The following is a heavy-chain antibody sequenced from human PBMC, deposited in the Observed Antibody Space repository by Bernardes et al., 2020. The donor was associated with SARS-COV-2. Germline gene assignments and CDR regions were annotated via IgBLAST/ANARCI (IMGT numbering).Heavy chain of an antibody. Sequence: SETLSLTCAVYGGSFSGYYWSWIRQPPGKGLEWIGYIYYSGSTNYNPSLKSRVSISVDTPKNQFSLRLSSVTAADAAVYYCARTLPRTIFGVVTHFDYWG. CDR2: IYYSGST. CDR1: GGSFSGYY. CDR3: ARTLPRTIFGVVTHFDY. V-gene: IGHV4-59*01. J-gene: IGHJ4*01. D-gene: IGHD3-3*01.